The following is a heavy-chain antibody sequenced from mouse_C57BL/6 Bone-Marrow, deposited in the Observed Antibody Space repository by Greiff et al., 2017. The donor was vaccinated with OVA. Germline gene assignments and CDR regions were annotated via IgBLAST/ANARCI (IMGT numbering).Heavy chain of an antibody. Sequence: QVQLQQPGAELVKPGASVKLSCKASGYTFTSYWMHWVKQRPGQGLEWIGMIHPNSGITNYNEKFKSKATLTVDKSSSTAYMQLSSLTSEDSAVYYCAKLGREFAYWGQGTLVTVSA. CDR2: IHPNSGIT. D-gene: IGHD4-1*01. CDR3: AKLGREFAY. V-gene: IGHV1-64*01. J-gene: IGHJ3*01. CDR1: GYTFTSYW.